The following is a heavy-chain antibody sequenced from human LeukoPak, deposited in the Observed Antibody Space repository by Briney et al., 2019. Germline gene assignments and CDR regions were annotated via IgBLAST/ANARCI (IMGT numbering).Heavy chain of an antibody. CDR2: ISGSGGST. CDR1: IHFSSYG. V-gene: IGHV3-23*01. D-gene: IGHD6-13*01. J-gene: IGHJ4*02. CDR3: AKNAGYSSSWFSPN. Sequence: GGSLRLSCSLCIHFSSYGMSWVRQAPRRGVEGGSAISGSGGSTYYADSVKGRFTISRDNSKNTLYLQMNSLRVEDTAVYYCAKNAGYSSSWFSPNWGQGTLVTVSS.